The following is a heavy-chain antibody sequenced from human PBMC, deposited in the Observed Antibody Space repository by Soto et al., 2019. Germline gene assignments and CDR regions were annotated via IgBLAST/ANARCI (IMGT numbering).Heavy chain of an antibody. CDR2: IIPILGIA. CDR3: AFVAAMFSRGGGGVYYYGMDV. D-gene: IGHD2-15*01. V-gene: IGHV1-69*02. Sequence: QVQLVQSGAEVKKPGSSVKVSCKASGGTFSSYTISWVRQAPGQGLEWMGRIIPILGIANYAQKFQGRVTITADKSTSTAYMELSSLRSEDTAVYYCAFVAAMFSRGGGGVYYYGMDVWGQGTTVTVSS. CDR1: GGTFSSYT. J-gene: IGHJ6*02.